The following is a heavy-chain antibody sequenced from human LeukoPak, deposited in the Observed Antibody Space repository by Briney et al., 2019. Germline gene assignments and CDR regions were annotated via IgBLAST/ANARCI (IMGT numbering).Heavy chain of an antibody. CDR1: GFTFSSYW. J-gene: IGHJ4*02. CDR2: IKQDGSEK. D-gene: IGHD5-24*01. Sequence: PGGSLRLSCAASGFTFSSYWMSWVRQAPGKGLEWVANIKQDGSEKYYVDSVKDRFTISRDNAKNSLYLQMNSLRAEDTAVYYCARGAARMVEMGTMISFEYWGQGTLITVSS. V-gene: IGHV3-7*01. CDR3: ARGAARMVEMGTMISFEY.